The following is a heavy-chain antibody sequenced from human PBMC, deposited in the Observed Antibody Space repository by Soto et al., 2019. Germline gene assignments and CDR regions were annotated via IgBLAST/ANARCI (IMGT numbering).Heavy chain of an antibody. CDR1: GGSISSGGYY. CDR2: IYYSGST. CDR3: AGRYSSGFYY. D-gene: IGHD6-19*01. J-gene: IGHJ4*02. Sequence: SETLSLTCTVSGGSISSGGYYWSWIRQHPGKGQEWIGYIYYSGSTYYNPSLKSRVTISVDTSKNQFSLKLSSVTAADTAVYYCAGRYSSGFYYWGQGTPVLGSS. V-gene: IGHV4-31*03.